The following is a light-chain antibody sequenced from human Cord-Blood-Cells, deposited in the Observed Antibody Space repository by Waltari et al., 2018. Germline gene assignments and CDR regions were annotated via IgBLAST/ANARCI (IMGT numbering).Light chain of an antibody. CDR1: QSISSW. J-gene: IGKJ2*01. Sequence: IQMTHSPSTLSASVGDRVTITCRASQSISSWLAWYQQKPGKAPKPLIYDASSLESGVPSRFSGSGSGTEFTLTISSLQPDDFATYYCQQYNSYLYTFGQGTKVEIK. CDR2: DAS. CDR3: QQYNSYLYT. V-gene: IGKV1-5*01.